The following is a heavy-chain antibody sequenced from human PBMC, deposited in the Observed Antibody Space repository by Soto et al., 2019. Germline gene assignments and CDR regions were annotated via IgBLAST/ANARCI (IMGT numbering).Heavy chain of an antibody. V-gene: IGHV3-15*07. D-gene: IGHD3-22*01. J-gene: IGHJ4*01. Sequence: GGSLRLSCAASGFTFSNAWMNWVRQGPGKGLEWVGRIKSKTDGGTTDYAAPVKGRFTISRDDSKNTLYLQMNSLRAEDTAVYYCVKGRLFDFVTRGDYYEYPFYYWGRGTLVTVSS. CDR3: VKGRLFDFVTRGDYYEYPFYY. CDR1: GFTFSNAW. CDR2: IKSKTDGGTT.